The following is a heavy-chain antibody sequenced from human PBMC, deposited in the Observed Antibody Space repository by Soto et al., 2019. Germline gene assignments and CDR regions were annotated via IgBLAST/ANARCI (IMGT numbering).Heavy chain of an antibody. V-gene: IGHV4-4*02. Sequence: SETLPLTCAVSGGSISSSNWWSWVRQPPGKGLEWIGEIYHSGSTNYNPSLKSRVTISVDKSKNQFSLKLSSVTAADTAVYYCARVLAVAGTYYYYYGMDVWGQGTTVTVSS. J-gene: IGHJ6*02. CDR1: GGSISSSNW. D-gene: IGHD6-19*01. CDR3: ARVLAVAGTYYYYYGMDV. CDR2: IYHSGST.